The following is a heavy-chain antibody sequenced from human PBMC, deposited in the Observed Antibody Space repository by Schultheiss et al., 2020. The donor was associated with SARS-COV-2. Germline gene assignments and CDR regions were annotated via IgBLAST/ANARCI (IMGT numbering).Heavy chain of an antibody. CDR2: IYSGGST. V-gene: IGHV3-53*01. CDR3: ARAMPNGKLAFDY. CDR1: GFTVSSNY. Sequence: GGSLRLSCAASGFTVSSNYMSWVRQAPGKGLEWVSVIYSGGSTYYADSVKGQFTISRDNSKNTLYLQMNSLRAEDTAVYYCARAMPNGKLAFDYWGQGTLVTVSS. J-gene: IGHJ4*02. D-gene: IGHD2-2*01.